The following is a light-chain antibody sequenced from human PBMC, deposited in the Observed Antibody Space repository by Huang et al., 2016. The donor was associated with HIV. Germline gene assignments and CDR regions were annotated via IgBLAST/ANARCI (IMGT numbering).Light chain of an antibody. CDR1: QGITDS. Sequence: DIQMTQSPSSLSASVGDRGTITCRASQGITDSLAWYYQKPGKAPKLLLYGASRLESGVPSRFSGSGSGTDYTLTIISLQPEDFATYYCQQYYSTPYTFGQGTKLEIK. CDR2: GAS. V-gene: IGKV1-NL1*01. J-gene: IGKJ2*01. CDR3: QQYYSTPYT.